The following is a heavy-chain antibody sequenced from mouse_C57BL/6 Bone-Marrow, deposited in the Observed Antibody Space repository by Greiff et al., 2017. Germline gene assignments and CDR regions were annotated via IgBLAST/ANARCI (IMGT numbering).Heavy chain of an antibody. D-gene: IGHD2-3*01. V-gene: IGHV14-2*01. CDR2: IDTVDGET. J-gene: IGHJ3*01. CDR1: GFNIQDSY. Sequence: VQLQQSGAGLVKPGASVKLSCAASGFNIQDSYMHWVKQRTEKGLVWIGRIDTVDGETKYAPKFKGTATITADTTSNTSYLQLSSLTSEDTTVYYCAREGYYGFAYWGQGTLVTVSA. CDR3: AREGYYGFAY.